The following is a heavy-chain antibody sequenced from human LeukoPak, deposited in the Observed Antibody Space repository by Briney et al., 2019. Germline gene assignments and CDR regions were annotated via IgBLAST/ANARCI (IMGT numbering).Heavy chain of an antibody. CDR3: ARVLKAQPGDYYYGMDV. CDR1: GYTFTGYY. Sequence: ASVKVSCKASGYTFTGYYMHWVRQAPGQGLEWMGWINPNSGGTNYAQKFQGRVTMTRNTSISTAYMELSSLRSGDTAVYYCARVLKAQPGDYYYGMDVWGQGTTVTVSS. CDR2: INPNSGGT. V-gene: IGHV1-2*02. J-gene: IGHJ6*02. D-gene: IGHD3-10*01.